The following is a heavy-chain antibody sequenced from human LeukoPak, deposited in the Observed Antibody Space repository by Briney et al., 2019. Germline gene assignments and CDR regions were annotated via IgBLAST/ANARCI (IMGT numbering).Heavy chain of an antibody. CDR1: GFTFTSYN. V-gene: IGHV3-30*03. J-gene: IGHJ4*02. CDR2: ISYDGNKK. CDR3: VRDFPNSKPRFDW. D-gene: IGHD2/OR15-2a*01. Sequence: GGSLRLSCAASGFTFTSYNFHWVRQAPGKGLQWVGMISYDGNKKYEDSVKGRITISRENSKNTLYLQMTSLRLEDTAVYFCVRDFPNSKPRFDWWGQGILVTVSS.